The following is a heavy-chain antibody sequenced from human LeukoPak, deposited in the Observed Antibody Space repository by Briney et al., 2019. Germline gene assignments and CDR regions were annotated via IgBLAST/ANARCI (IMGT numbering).Heavy chain of an antibody. CDR2: ISGSGGST. CDR3: AKDFTPRMGAHFDY. V-gene: IGHV3-23*01. Sequence: PGRSLRLSCAASGFTFSSYAMSWVRQAPGKGLEWVSAISGSGGSTYYADSVKGRFTISRDNSKNTLYLQMNSLRAEDTAVYYCAKDFTPRMGAHFDYWGQGTLVTVSS. J-gene: IGHJ4*02. D-gene: IGHD1-26*01. CDR1: GFTFSSYA.